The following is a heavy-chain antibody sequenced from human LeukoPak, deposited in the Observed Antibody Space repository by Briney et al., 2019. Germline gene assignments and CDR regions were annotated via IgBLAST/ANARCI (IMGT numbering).Heavy chain of an antibody. Sequence: SETLSLTCTVSGGSISSSSYYWGWVRQPPGRGLEWIVSIYYPARTYYNPSLKSRVPISVHTSKNHFSLKLSSVPAADTAVYYCARDSGYGSGSDYWGQGTLVTVSS. CDR3: ARDSGYGSGSDY. D-gene: IGHD3-10*01. J-gene: IGHJ4*02. V-gene: IGHV4-39*07. CDR1: GGSISSSSYY. CDR2: IYYPART.